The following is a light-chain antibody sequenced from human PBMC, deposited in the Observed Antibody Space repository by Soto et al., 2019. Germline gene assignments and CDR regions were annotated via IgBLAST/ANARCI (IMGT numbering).Light chain of an antibody. CDR2: AAS. V-gene: IGKV1-39*01. CDR3: QQSYSTPPYT. CDR1: QSISTY. Sequence: DIQMTQSPSSLTASVGDRVTITCRASQSISTYLNWYQQRPGKAPKLLIYAASSLQGGVPSRFSGSGPGTDFTLTISSLQPEDFATYYCQQSYSTPPYTFGQGTKLEIQ. J-gene: IGKJ2*01.